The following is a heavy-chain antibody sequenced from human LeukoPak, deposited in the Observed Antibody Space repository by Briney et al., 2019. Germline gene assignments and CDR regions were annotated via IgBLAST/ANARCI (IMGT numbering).Heavy chain of an antibody. CDR3: AKERSEVVVAATNY. CDR1: GFTFNSYA. Sequence: GGSLRLTCAASGFTFNSYAMTWVRQAPGKGLEWVSSITGGGDTTYYADSVRGRFTISRDNSKSTLSLQINSLRAEDTAVYYCAKERSEVVVAATNYWGQGTLVTVSS. CDR2: ITGGGDTT. D-gene: IGHD2-15*01. J-gene: IGHJ4*02. V-gene: IGHV3-23*01.